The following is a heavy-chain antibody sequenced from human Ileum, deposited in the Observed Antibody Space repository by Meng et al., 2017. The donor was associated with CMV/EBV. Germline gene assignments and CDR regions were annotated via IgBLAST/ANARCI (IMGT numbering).Heavy chain of an antibody. J-gene: IGHJ4*02. D-gene: IGHD3/OR15-3a*01. CDR1: GFNFDDHG. Sequence: GATSGFNFDDHGMSWVRQAPGKGLEWVCGINWNGGSTGYADSVKGRFTISRDNAKNSLYLQMNGLRAEDTAFYHCARDTSIFGLDYWGQGTLVTVSS. V-gene: IGHV3-20*01. CDR3: ARDTSIFGLDY. CDR2: INWNGGST.